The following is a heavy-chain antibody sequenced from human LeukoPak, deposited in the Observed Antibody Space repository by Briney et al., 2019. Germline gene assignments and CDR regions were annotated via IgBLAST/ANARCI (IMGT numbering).Heavy chain of an antibody. D-gene: IGHD3-22*01. V-gene: IGHV3-7*01. CDR2: IKQDGSEK. J-gene: IGHJ5*02. Sequence: PGGSLRLSCAASGFTFSSYWMSWVRQAPGKGLEWVANIKQDGSEKYYVDSVKGRFTISRDNAKNSLYLQMNSLRAEDTAVYYCARGLGDYYDSSGYPVDNWFDPWGQGTLVTVSS. CDR1: GFTFSSYW. CDR3: ARGLGDYYDSSGYPVDNWFDP.